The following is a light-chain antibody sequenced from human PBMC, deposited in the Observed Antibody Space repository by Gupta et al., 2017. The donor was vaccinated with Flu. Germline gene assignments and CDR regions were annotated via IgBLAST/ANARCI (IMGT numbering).Light chain of an antibody. V-gene: IGKV3-11*01. CDR3: QQRSNWPRS. CDR2: DAS. Sequence: EIVLPQSTATLSLSPGERATLSCRASQSVSSYLAWYQQKPGQAPRLLIYDASNRATGIPARFSGSGSGTDFTLTINSLEPEDFAVYYCQQRSNWPRSFGQGTKVEIK. J-gene: IGKJ1*01. CDR1: QSVSSY.